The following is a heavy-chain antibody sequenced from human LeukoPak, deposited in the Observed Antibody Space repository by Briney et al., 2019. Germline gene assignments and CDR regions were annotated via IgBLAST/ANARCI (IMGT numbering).Heavy chain of an antibody. CDR1: GGSISSHY. CDR2: IYYSGST. CDR3: ARGPGDDY. Sequence: SETLSLTCTVSGGSISSHYWSWIRQPPGKGLEWIGYIYYSGSTNYNPSLKSRVTISVDTSKNQFSLKLSSVTAADAAVYYCARGPGDDYWGQGTLVTVSS. D-gene: IGHD3-10*01. V-gene: IGHV4-59*11. J-gene: IGHJ4*02.